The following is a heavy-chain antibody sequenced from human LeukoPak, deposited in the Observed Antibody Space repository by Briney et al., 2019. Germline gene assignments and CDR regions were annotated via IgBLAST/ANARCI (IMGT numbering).Heavy chain of an antibody. Sequence: GGSLRLSCAASGFTFSHNAMHWVRQAPGKALEWVAVIWYDGSIKYYADSVRGRFIISRDNSENTLYLQMNSLRAEDTAVYYCARGGSSSWSTVDYWGQGTLVTVSS. CDR1: GFTFSHNA. CDR2: IWYDGSIK. V-gene: IGHV3-33*01. CDR3: ARGGSSSWSTVDY. D-gene: IGHD6-13*01. J-gene: IGHJ4*02.